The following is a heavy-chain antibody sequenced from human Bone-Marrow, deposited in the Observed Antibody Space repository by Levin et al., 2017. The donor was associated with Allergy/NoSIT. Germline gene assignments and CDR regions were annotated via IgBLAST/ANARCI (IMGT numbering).Heavy chain of an antibody. CDR1: GFDFTTYG. Sequence: GGSLRLSCAASGFDFTTYGLSWVRHPPGKGLEWVSGITGSGGGTYYADSAKGRFTISRDNSKNTLFLEMHNLRVEDTAVYYCAKSLTPTYYSVSGHDSFDMWGQGTKVSVSS. D-gene: IGHD2-21*01. J-gene: IGHJ3*02. CDR2: ITGSGGGT. V-gene: IGHV3-23*01. CDR3: AKSLTPTYYSVSGHDSFDM.